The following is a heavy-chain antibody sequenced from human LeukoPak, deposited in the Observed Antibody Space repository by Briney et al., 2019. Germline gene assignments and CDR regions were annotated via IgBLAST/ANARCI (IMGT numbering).Heavy chain of an antibody. CDR2: IWYDGSNK. D-gene: IGHD3-22*01. Sequence: GGSLRLSCAASGFTFSDYGMHWVRQAPGKGLEWVAFIWYDGSNKYYADSVKGRFTISRDNSKNTLYLQMNSLRAEDTAIYYWAKVSYYVSGGYRPRSYGPWTEWGQGSLVTV. J-gene: IGHJ4*02. CDR3: AKVSYYVSGGYRPRSYGPWTE. V-gene: IGHV3-30*02. CDR1: GFTFSDYG.